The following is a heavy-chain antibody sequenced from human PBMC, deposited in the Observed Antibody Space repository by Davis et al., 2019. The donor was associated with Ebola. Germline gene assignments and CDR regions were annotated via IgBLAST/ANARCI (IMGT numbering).Heavy chain of an antibody. Sequence: AASVKDSCKASGYTFTSYGISWVRQAPGQGLEWMGWISAYNGNTNYAQKLQGRVTMTTDTSTSTAYMELRSLRSNDTAVYYCARDLRTYYDSSGYYWGDAFDIWGQGTMVTVSS. V-gene: IGHV1-18*01. CDR2: ISAYNGNT. D-gene: IGHD3-22*01. J-gene: IGHJ3*02. CDR1: GYTFTSYG. CDR3: ARDLRTYYDSSGYYWGDAFDI.